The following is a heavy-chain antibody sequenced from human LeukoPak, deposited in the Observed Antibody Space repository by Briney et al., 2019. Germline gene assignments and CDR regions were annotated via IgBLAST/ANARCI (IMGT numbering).Heavy chain of an antibody. Sequence: GGSLRLSCAGSGFTFSNAWMSWVRQAPGKGLEWVGRIKSKTDGGTADCAAPVKGRFTISRDESKNTLYLQMNSLRTEDTAVYYCTTPRSSTSGWYIFDYWGQGTLVTVSS. J-gene: IGHJ4*02. D-gene: IGHD6-19*01. V-gene: IGHV3-15*01. CDR2: IKSKTDGGTA. CDR3: TTPRSSTSGWYIFDY. CDR1: GFTFSNAW.